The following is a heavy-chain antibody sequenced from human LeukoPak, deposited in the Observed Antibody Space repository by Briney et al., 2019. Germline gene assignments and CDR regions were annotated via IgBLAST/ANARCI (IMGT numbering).Heavy chain of an antibody. CDR2: IYTSGST. CDR3: ARDRSYYYDSSGPVADDALDI. V-gene: IGHV4-4*07. Sequence: SETLSLTCTVSGGSISSYYWSWIRQPAGKGLEWIGRIYTSGSTNYNPSLKSRVTMSVDTSKNQFSLKLSSVTAADTAVYYCARDRSYYYDSSGPVADDALDIWGQGTMVTVSS. CDR1: GGSISSYY. J-gene: IGHJ3*02. D-gene: IGHD3-22*01.